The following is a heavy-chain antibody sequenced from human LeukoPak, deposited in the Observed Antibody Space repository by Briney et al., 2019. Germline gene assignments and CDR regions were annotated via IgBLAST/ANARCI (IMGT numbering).Heavy chain of an antibody. V-gene: IGHV4-34*01. D-gene: IGHD6-19*01. Sequence: KTSETLSLTCAVYGGSFSGYYWSWIRQPPGKGLEWIGEINHSGSTNYNPSLKSRVTISVGTSKNQFSLKLSSVTAADTAVYYCARGRAGLAPFDYWGQGTLVTVSS. CDR1: GGSFSGYY. CDR2: INHSGST. J-gene: IGHJ4*02. CDR3: ARGRAGLAPFDY.